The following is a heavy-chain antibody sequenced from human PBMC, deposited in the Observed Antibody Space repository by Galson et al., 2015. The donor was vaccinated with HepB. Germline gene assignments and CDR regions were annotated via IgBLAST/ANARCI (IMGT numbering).Heavy chain of an antibody. CDR3: ARMISSWFDAFDI. V-gene: IGHV6-1*01. D-gene: IGHD6-13*01. J-gene: IGHJ3*02. Sequence: CAISGDSVSSNSAAWNWIRQSPSRGLEWLGRTYYRSKCYNDYAVSVKSRITINPDTSKNQFSLQLNPVTPEDTAVYYCARMISSWFDAFDIWGQGTMVTVSS. CDR2: TYYRSKCYN. CDR1: GDSVSSNSAA.